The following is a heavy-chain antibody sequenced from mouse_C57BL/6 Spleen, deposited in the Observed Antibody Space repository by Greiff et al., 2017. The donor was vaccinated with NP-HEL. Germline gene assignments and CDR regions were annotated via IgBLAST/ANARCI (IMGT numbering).Heavy chain of an antibody. CDR3: ARGSHYYGSSYEFAY. D-gene: IGHD1-1*01. V-gene: IGHV1-82*01. CDR1: GYAFSSSW. J-gene: IGHJ3*01. Sequence: VQLQQSGPELVKPGASVKISCKASGYAFSSSWMNWVKQRPGKGLEWIGRIYPGDGDTNYNGKFKGKATLTADKSSSTAYMQLSSLTSEDSAVYFCARGSHYYGSSYEFAYWGQGTLVTVSA. CDR2: IYPGDGDT.